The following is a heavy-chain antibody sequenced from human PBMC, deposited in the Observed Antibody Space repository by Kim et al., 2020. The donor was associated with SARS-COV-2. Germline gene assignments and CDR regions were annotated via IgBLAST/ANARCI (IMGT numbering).Heavy chain of an antibody. Sequence: GGSLRLSCAASGFTFSSYGMHWVRQAPGKGLEWVAVISYDGSNKYYADSVKGRFTISRDNSKNTLYLQMNSLRAEDTAVYYCARDPMTTMAFDIWGQGTMVTVSS. J-gene: IGHJ3*02. D-gene: IGHD1-1*01. CDR2: ISYDGSNK. CDR1: GFTFSSYG. V-gene: IGHV3-33*05. CDR3: ARDPMTTMAFDI.